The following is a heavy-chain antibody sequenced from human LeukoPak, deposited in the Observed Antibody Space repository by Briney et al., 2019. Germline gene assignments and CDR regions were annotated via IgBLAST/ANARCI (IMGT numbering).Heavy chain of an antibody. CDR2: MYYSGST. Sequence: SETLSLTCTVSGGSIRSSYWTRIRQPPGKGLEWIGYMYYSGSTKYNPSLKSRVTMSVDTSQNQFSLKLSSMTAADTAVYHCARVSVSGYGYYYFDYWGQGTLVTVSS. D-gene: IGHD5-12*01. V-gene: IGHV4-59*01. J-gene: IGHJ4*02. CDR1: GGSIRSSY. CDR3: ARVSVSGYGYYYFDY.